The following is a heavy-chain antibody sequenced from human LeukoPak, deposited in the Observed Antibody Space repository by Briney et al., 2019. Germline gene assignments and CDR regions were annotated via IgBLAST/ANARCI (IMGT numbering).Heavy chain of an antibody. CDR1: GYSISSVYY. CDR2: IYHSGST. V-gene: IGHV4-38-2*01. CDR3: ARSMYSGSYYPFDY. J-gene: IGHJ4*02. Sequence: SETLSLTCAVSGYSISSVYYWGWIRQPPGKGLEWIGSIYHSGSTSYNPSLKSRVTISVDTSKNQFSLKLSSVTAADTAVSYCARSMYSGSYYPFDYWGQGTLVTVSS. D-gene: IGHD1-26*01.